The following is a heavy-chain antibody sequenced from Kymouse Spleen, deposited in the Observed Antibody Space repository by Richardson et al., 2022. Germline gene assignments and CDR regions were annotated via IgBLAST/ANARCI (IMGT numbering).Heavy chain of an antibody. V-gene: IGHV3-73*02. CDR3: TRHSGSYFDY. Sequence: EVQLVESGGGLVQPGGSLKLSCAASGFTFSGSAMHWVRQASGKGLEWVGRIRSKANSYATAYAASVKGRFTISRDDSKNTAYLQMNSLKTEDTAVYYCTRHSGSYFDYWGQGTLVTVSS. D-gene: IGHD1-26*01. J-gene: IGHJ4*02. CDR1: GFTFSGSA. CDR2: IRSKANSYAT.